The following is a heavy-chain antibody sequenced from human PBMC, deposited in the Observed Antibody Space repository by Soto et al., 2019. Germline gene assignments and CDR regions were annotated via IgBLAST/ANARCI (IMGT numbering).Heavy chain of an antibody. V-gene: IGHV4-30-4*01. J-gene: IGHJ4*02. CDR2: FSNSGRT. CDR1: GGSISSGVYY. D-gene: IGHD6-25*01. Sequence: SETLSLTCTVSGGSISSGVYYWAWIRQPPGKGLEWIGYFSNSGRTYYSPSLKSRVTISVDTSKNQFSLELTSVTAADTAVYYCARESGAELYYFDYWGLGTPVIVSS. CDR3: ARESGAELYYFDY.